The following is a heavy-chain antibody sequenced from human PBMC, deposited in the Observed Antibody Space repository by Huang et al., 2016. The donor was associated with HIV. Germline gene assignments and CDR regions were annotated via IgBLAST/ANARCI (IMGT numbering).Heavy chain of an antibody. J-gene: IGHJ3*02. V-gene: IGHV3-15*01. D-gene: IGHD6-19*01. CDR3: NKEKYSSDWYRQPRLENDALEI. Sequence: EVQLVESGGQLVRSGRSLRLACVASGFTFKDAGMSWVRQVGGKGLECVGRMKNKADGVATDYAAPVKVRFVWSRDDSRNMVYLHMNSLKTEDTAVYYCNKEKYSSDWYRQPRLENDALEIWGQGTMVTVSS. CDR2: MKNKADGVAT. CDR1: GFTFKDAG.